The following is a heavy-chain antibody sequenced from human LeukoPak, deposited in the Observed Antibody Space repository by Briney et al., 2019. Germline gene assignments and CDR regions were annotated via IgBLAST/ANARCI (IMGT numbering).Heavy chain of an antibody. CDR3: ARDIYYGSGSSLNY. CDR1: GYTFTGYY. Sequence: ASVKVSCKASGYTFTGYYMHWVRQAPGQGLEWMGWINPNSGGTNYAQKFQGRVTMTRDTSISTAYMELSRLRSDDTAVYYCARDIYYGSGSSLNYWGQGTLVTVSS. CDR2: INPNSGGT. V-gene: IGHV1-2*02. J-gene: IGHJ4*02. D-gene: IGHD3-10*01.